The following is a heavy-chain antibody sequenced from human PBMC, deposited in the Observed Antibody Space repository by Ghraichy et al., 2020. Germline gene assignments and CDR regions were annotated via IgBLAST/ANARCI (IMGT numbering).Heavy chain of an antibody. J-gene: IGHJ4*02. CDR3: ARVQIRAFDY. CDR1: GFSFSSYS. CDR2: ISSGSSTV. V-gene: IGHV3-48*01. Sequence: LSLTCAASGFSFSSYSMNWVRQAPGKGLEWVSYISSGSSTVYYADSVKGRFTISRDNGKNSLFLQMHSLRAEDTAVYYCARVQIRAFDYWGQGTLVTVSS.